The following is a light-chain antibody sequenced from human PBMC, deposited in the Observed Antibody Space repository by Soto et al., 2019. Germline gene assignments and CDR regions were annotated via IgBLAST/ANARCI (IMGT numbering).Light chain of an antibody. CDR2: KAS. Sequence: DIQMTQSPSSVSASVGDSLTITCRASQNVGDRLAWYQQKLGKAPQLLIQKASILQPGIPSRFSGSGSGTDFTLTISSLQPEDFATYYCQQAYGAPPTFGQGTKVDI. J-gene: IGKJ1*01. CDR3: QQAYGAPPT. V-gene: IGKV1-12*01. CDR1: QNVGDR.